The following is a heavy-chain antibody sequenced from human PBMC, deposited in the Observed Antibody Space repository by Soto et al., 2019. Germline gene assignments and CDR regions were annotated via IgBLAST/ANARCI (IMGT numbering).Heavy chain of an antibody. CDR1: GGSISSGGYS. CDR2: IYHSGST. D-gene: IGHD5-18*01. Sequence: SETLSLTCAVSGGSISSGGYSWSWIRQPPGKGLEWIGYIYHSGSTYYNPSLKSRVTISVDRSKNQFSLKLSSVTAADMAVYYSARGYGRNFDYWGQGTLVTVSS. J-gene: IGHJ4*02. CDR3: ARGYGRNFDY. V-gene: IGHV4-30-2*01.